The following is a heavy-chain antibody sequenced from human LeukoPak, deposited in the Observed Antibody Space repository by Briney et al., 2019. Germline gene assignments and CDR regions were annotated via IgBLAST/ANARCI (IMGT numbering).Heavy chain of an antibody. D-gene: IGHD1-26*01. CDR1: GYTFTSYY. Sequence: ASVKVSCKASGYTFTSYYIHWVRQAPGQGLEWMGIINPSGGSTSYAQKFQGRVTMTRDMSTSTVYMELSSLRSEDTAVYYCATFSYSGSFLFDYWGQGTLVTVSS. V-gene: IGHV1-46*01. CDR2: INPSGGST. J-gene: IGHJ4*02. CDR3: ATFSYSGSFLFDY.